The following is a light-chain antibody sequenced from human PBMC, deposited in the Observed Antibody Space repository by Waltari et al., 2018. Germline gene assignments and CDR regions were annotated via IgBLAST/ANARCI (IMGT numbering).Light chain of an antibody. CDR2: GES. Sequence: EIVMTQSPATLSVSPGARSTLSCRASPSVSSKLTWYQQKPGQAPMLLIYGESTRGTGIPARLSGSGSGTEFTLTISSLQSEDFAVYYCQQYYNWPPVTFGQGTRLEIK. CDR3: QQYYNWPPVT. J-gene: IGKJ5*01. V-gene: IGKV3-15*01. CDR1: PSVSSK.